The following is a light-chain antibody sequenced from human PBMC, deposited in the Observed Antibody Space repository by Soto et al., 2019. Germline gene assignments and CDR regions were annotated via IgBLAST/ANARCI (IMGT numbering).Light chain of an antibody. CDR3: SSYTTSTSCIL. V-gene: IGLV2-14*01. CDR2: EVS. J-gene: IGLJ2*01. Sequence: QSVLTQPASVSGSPGQSITISCTGTSSDIGNYDFVSWYQQVPGTAPKAMIYEVSSRPSGVSNRFSGSKSGNTASLTISGLQAEDEAYYYCSSYTTSTSCILFGGGTKRTVL. CDR1: SSDIGNYDF.